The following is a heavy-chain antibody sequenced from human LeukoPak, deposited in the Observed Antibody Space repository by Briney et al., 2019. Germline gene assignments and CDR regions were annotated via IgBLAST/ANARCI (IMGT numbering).Heavy chain of an antibody. Sequence: PSETLSLTCTVSGGSISSSSYYWGWIRQPPGKGLEWIGSIYYSGSTYYNPSLKSRVTISVDTSKNQFSLKLSSVTAADTAVYYCAREGDYNWFDPWAREPWSPSPQ. CDR1: GGSISSSSYY. CDR3: AREGDYNWFDP. D-gene: IGHD1-26*01. V-gene: IGHV4-39*02. J-gene: IGHJ5*02. CDR2: IYYSGST.